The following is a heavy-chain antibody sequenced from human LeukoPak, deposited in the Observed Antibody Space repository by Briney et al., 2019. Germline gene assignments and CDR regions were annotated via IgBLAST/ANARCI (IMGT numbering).Heavy chain of an antibody. CDR1: GGSISSYY. D-gene: IGHD1-26*01. V-gene: IGHV4-59*01. CDR3: ASAVGATSLGAFDT. J-gene: IGHJ3*02. Sequence: SETLSLTCTVSGGSISSYYWSWIRQPPGKGLEWIGYVYYTGSTSYKPSLKSRLSISVDTSKNQFSLKLSSVTAADTAIYYCASAVGATSLGAFDTWGQGTMVTVSS. CDR2: VYYTGST.